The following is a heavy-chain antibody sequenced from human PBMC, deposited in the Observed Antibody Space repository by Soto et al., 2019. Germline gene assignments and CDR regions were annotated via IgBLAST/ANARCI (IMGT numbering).Heavy chain of an antibody. Sequence: ASVKVSCKASGYTFTGYYMHWVRQAPGQGLEWMGIINPSGGSTSYAQKFQGRVTMTRDTSTSTVYMELSSLRSEDTAVYYCARGRQSYYDFWSGYFLPYGMDVWGQGTTVTVSS. D-gene: IGHD3-3*01. CDR2: INPSGGST. CDR1: GYTFTGYY. J-gene: IGHJ6*02. V-gene: IGHV1-46*01. CDR3: ARGRQSYYDFWSGYFLPYGMDV.